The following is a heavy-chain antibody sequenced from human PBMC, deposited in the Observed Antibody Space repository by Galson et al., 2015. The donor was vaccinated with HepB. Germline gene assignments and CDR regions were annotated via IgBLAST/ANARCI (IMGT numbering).Heavy chain of an antibody. CDR3: ARNEDRDYYYDSSGYYYVY. Sequence: SVKVSCKASGYTFTSYDINWVRQATGQGLEWMGWINPNSGNTGYAQKFQGRVTMTRNTSISTAYMELSSLRSEDTAVYYCARNEDRDYYYDSSGYYYVYWGQGTLVTVSS. CDR2: INPNSGNT. CDR1: GYTFTSYD. V-gene: IGHV1-8*01. D-gene: IGHD3-22*01. J-gene: IGHJ4*02.